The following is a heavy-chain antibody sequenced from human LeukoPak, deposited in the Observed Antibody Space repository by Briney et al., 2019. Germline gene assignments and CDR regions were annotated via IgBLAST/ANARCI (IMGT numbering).Heavy chain of an antibody. CDR2: IYYSGST. CDR1: GGSISSYY. V-gene: IGHV4-59*01. CDR3: AREDPYCSGGSCYNY. Sequence: SETLSLTCTVSGGSISSYYWSWIRQPPGKGLEWIGYIYYSGSTNYNPSLKSRVTISVDTSKNQFSLKLSSVTAADTAVCYCAREDPYCSGGSCYNYWGQGTLVTVSS. D-gene: IGHD2-15*01. J-gene: IGHJ4*02.